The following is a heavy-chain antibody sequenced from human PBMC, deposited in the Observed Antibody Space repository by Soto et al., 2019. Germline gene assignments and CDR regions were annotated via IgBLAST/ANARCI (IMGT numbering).Heavy chain of an antibody. CDR1: GFTFSSYW. D-gene: IGHD1-1*01. CDR3: ATMIIERLDY. J-gene: IGHJ4*02. CDR2: INSDGSST. Sequence: EVQLVESGGGLVQPGESLRLSCAASGFTFSSYWMHWVRQAPGKGLVWVSRINSDGSSTNYADSVKGRFTISRDNAKNTLYLQMNSLRGEDTAVYYCATMIIERLDYWGQGTLVTVSS. V-gene: IGHV3-74*01.